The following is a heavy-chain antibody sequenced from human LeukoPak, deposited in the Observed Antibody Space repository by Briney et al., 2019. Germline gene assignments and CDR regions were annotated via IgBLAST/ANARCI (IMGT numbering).Heavy chain of an antibody. CDR1: GFTFSSYG. V-gene: IGHV3-30*18. D-gene: IGHD1-1*01. Sequence: GGSLRLSCAASGFTFSSYGMHWVRQAPGKGLEWVAVISYDGSNKYYADSVKGRFTISRDNSKSTLYLQMNSLRAEDTAVYYCAKDQLERRKLYYFDYWGQGTLVTVSS. CDR3: AKDQLERRKLYYFDY. J-gene: IGHJ4*02. CDR2: ISYDGSNK.